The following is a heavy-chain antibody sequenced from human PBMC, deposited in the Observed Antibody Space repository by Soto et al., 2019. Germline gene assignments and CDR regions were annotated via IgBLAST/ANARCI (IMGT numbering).Heavy chain of an antibody. Sequence: ASVKVSCKASGYTFTSYYMHWVRQAPGQGLEWTGIINPSGGSTSYAQKFQGRVTMTRDTSTSTVYMELSSLRSEDTAVYYCARLRIASQNYYGMDVWGQGTTVTVSS. J-gene: IGHJ6*02. CDR3: ARLRIASQNYYGMDV. CDR1: GYTFTSYY. CDR2: INPSGGST. V-gene: IGHV1-46*01.